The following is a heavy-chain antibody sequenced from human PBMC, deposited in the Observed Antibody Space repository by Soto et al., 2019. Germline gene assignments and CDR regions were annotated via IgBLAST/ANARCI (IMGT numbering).Heavy chain of an antibody. Sequence: PGESLKISCRTSGYRFTSYWIAWVRQMPGKGLEWMGIIFPSDSDTRYSPSFQGQVTISADRSTSTVFLQWASLRASDTAVYFCARKDKSGYFNWFDPWGQGTLVTVSS. V-gene: IGHV5-51*01. CDR1: GYRFTSYW. CDR2: IFPSDSDT. J-gene: IGHJ5*02. CDR3: ARKDKSGYFNWFDP. D-gene: IGHD3-22*01.